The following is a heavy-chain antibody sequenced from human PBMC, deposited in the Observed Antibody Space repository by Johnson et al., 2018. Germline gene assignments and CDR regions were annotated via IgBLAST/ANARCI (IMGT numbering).Heavy chain of an antibody. V-gene: IGHV3-33*05. D-gene: IGHD5-18*01. CDR2: ISYDGSNK. Sequence: QVQLVQSGGGVVQPGRSLRLSCAAPAFTLSTYAIHWVRQAPGKGLEWVAVISYDGSNKYYADSVKGRFTISRDNAKNTLYLQMNSQRAEDTAGYARARGGYSYGDDAFDIWVQGTMVTVSS. J-gene: IGHJ3*02. CDR3: ARGGYSYGDDAFDI. CDR1: AFTLSTYA.